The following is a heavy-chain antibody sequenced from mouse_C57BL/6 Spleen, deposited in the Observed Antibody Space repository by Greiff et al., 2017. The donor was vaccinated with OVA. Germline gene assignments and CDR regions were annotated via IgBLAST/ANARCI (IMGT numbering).Heavy chain of an antibody. CDR3: ARATNWGYFDV. J-gene: IGHJ1*03. V-gene: IGHV14-2*01. D-gene: IGHD4-1*01. Sequence: VQLQQSGAELVKPGASVKLSCTASGFNIKDYYMHWVKQRTEQGLEWIGKIDPEDGETKYAPKFQGKGTITADTSYNTAYLQLSSLTSEDTAIYYCARATNWGYFDVWGTGTTVTVSS. CDR2: IDPEDGET. CDR1: GFNIKDYY.